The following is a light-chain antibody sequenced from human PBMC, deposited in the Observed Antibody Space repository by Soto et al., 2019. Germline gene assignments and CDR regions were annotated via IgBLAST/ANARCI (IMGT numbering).Light chain of an antibody. CDR1: SSDIGAYDY. CDR2: STS. Sequence: QSALTQPASLSGSPGQSITISCTGTSSDIGAYDYVSWFQQHPGKAPKLLIYSTSQRSSGVPGRFSGSKSGASASLSISGLQSEDEADYYCAAWDDRLDVYVFXTGTKVTVL. V-gene: IGLV2-14*03. CDR3: AAWDDRLDVYV. J-gene: IGLJ1*01.